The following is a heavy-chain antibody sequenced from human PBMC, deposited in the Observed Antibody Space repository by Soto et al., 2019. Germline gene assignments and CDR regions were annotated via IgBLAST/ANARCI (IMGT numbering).Heavy chain of an antibody. J-gene: IGHJ6*02. Sequence: SETLCLTCTVSGGSISSSSYYLGWIRQPPGKGLEWIGSIYYSGSTYYNPSLKSRVTISVDTSKNQFSLKLSSVTAADTAVYYCATQGFGGLHGLVDVWGQGTTVTV. CDR1: GGSISSSSYY. D-gene: IGHD3-10*01. CDR2: IYYSGST. CDR3: ATQGFGGLHGLVDV. V-gene: IGHV4-39*01.